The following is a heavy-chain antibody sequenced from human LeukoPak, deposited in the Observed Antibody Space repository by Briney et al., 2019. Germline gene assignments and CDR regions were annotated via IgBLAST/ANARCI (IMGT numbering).Heavy chain of an antibody. D-gene: IGHD2-8*01. J-gene: IGHJ4*02. CDR3: ARDPPAVSINTYA. Sequence: GGSLRLSCAASGFTVGNNYMNWVRQAPGKGLEWVSLIFSHGEASYADSVKGRFTISRDNSKDTLYLQMNGLRVEDTAVYYCARDPPAVSINTYAWGQGTLVTVSS. V-gene: IGHV3-66*01. CDR2: IFSHGEA. CDR1: GFTVGNNY.